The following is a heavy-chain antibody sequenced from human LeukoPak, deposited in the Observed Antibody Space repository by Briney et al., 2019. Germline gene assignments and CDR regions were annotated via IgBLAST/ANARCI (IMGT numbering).Heavy chain of an antibody. Sequence: SVKVSCKASGGTFSSYAISWVRQAPGQGLEWMGGIIPIFGTANYAQKFQGRVTITADESTSTAYMELSSLRSEDTAVYYCAIWFGVEPHYYSYGMDVWGQGTTVTVSS. CDR1: GGTFSSYA. D-gene: IGHD3-3*01. CDR2: IIPIFGTA. V-gene: IGHV1-69*13. J-gene: IGHJ6*02. CDR3: AIWFGVEPHYYSYGMDV.